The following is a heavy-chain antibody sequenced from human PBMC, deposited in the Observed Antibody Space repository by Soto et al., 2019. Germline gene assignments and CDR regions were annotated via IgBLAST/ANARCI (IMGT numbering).Heavy chain of an antibody. CDR3: ARDYYYDSRSSSVNWFDP. D-gene: IGHD3-22*01. CDR2: INMDGTKT. Sequence: GGSLRLSCVASEFTFSKYWMHWVRQAPGKGLVWVSRINMDGTKTAYADSVKGRFTVSRDNANNTLYLQMNSLGVEDTAVHYCARDYYYDSRSSSVNWFDPWGQGTLVTVSS. J-gene: IGHJ5*02. V-gene: IGHV3-74*01. CDR1: EFTFSKYW.